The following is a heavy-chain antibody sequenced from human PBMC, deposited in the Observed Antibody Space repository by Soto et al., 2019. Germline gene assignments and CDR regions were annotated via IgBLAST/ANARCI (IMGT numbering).Heavy chain of an antibody. V-gene: IGHV4-4*07. CDR1: GASISYYS. Sequence: SETLSLTCTVSGASISYYSWIWIRQPAGKGLEWMGRISSTGNIHYNPSFRSRFTMSIDTSRDQFSLRLTSVTAADTAVYYCARESGDNWTHEAHWGQGTQVTVSS. J-gene: IGHJ1*01. CDR3: ARESGDNWTHEAH. D-gene: IGHD1-20*01. CDR2: ISSTGNI.